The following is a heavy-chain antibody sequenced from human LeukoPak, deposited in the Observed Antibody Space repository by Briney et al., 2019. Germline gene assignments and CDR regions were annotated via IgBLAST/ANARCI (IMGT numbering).Heavy chain of an antibody. CDR3: GRRSRSTWNYRRGDY. CDR1: GCSISSDSYY. Sequence: PSETLSLTCTGSGCSISSDSYYWGWIRQPPGKGLQWIGCIYYSGSTYYKPSLKSRVTISVDTSKNQFSLKLTSVAAADTAVYYCGRRSRSTWNYRRGDYWGQGTLVTVSS. V-gene: IGHV4-39*01. D-gene: IGHD1-7*01. J-gene: IGHJ4*02. CDR2: IYYSGST.